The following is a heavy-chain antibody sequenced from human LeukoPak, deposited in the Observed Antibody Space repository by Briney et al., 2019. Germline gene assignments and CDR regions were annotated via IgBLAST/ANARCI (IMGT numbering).Heavy chain of an antibody. CDR1: GYNFLSYY. CDR3: ARGKYGDWYFDF. Sequence: ASVKVSCKASGYNFLSYYMYWVRQAPGHGLEWMGFINPSAGNTAYAQKFQGRVTMTRDTSTSTVYMDLTSLRSDDTAVYYCARGKYGDWYFDFWGQGTLVTVS. J-gene: IGHJ4*02. V-gene: IGHV1-46*01. D-gene: IGHD4-17*01. CDR2: INPSAGNT.